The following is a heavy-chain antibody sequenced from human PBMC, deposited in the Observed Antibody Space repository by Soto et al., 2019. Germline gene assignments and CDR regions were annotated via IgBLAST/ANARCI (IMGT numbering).Heavy chain of an antibody. CDR1: GFTFDDYT. CDR3: AKDLGCTNGVCPTITYYYYGMDV. CDR2: ISWDGGST. D-gene: IGHD2-8*01. V-gene: IGHV3-43*01. J-gene: IGHJ6*02. Sequence: GGSLRLSCAASGFTFDDYTMHWVRQAPGKGLEWVSLISWDGGSTYYADSVKGRFTISRDNSKNSLYLQMNSLRTEDTALYYCAKDLGCTNGVCPTITYYYYGMDVWGQGTTVTVSS.